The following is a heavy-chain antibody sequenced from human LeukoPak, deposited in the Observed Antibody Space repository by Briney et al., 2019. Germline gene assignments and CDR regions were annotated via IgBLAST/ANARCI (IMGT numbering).Heavy chain of an antibody. CDR1: GGSISSGSYY. J-gene: IGHJ5*02. CDR2: IYTSGST. Sequence: PSQTLSLTCTVSGGSISSGSYYWSWIRQPAGKGLEWIGRIYTSGSTNYNPSLKSRVTISVDTSKNQFSLKLSSVTAADTAVYYCAREIRYSSSMRPWGQGTLVTVSS. CDR3: AREIRYSSSMRP. D-gene: IGHD6-6*01. V-gene: IGHV4-61*02.